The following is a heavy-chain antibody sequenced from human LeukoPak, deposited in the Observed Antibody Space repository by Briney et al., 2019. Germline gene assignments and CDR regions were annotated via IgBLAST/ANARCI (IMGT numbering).Heavy chain of an antibody. V-gene: IGHV1-69*05. D-gene: IGHD3-3*01. CDR2: IIPIFGTA. CDR1: GGTFNNYA. Sequence: SVKVSCKASGGTFNNYAISWVRQAPGQGLEWMGGIIPIFGTANYAQKFRGRVTITTDESTSIAYMELSSLRSEDTAVYYCARHGGITIFGAAQPGGAFDIWGQGTMVTVSS. CDR3: ARHGGITIFGAAQPGGAFDI. J-gene: IGHJ3*02.